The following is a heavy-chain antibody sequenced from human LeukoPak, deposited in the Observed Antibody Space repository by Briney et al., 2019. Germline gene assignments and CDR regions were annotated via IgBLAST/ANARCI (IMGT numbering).Heavy chain of an antibody. CDR1: GFTFGSYG. CDR3: ASYDFWSGPRLPGTTYYFDY. V-gene: IGHV3-30*02. D-gene: IGHD3-3*01. Sequence: PGGSLRLSCAASGFTFGSYGMHWVRQAPGKGLEWVTFIRSDGSNKYYADSVKGRFTISRDNSKNTLYLQMNSLRAEDTAVYYCASYDFWSGPRLPGTTYYFDYWGQGTLVTVSS. J-gene: IGHJ4*02. CDR2: IRSDGSNK.